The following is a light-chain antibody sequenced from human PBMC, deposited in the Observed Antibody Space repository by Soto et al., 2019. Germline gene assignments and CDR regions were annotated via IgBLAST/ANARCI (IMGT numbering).Light chain of an antibody. V-gene: IGKV3-20*01. J-gene: IGKJ3*01. Sequence: EIVLTQSPGTLSLSPGERATLSCRASQSVSSSYLAWYQQKPGQAPRLLIYGASTRATGIPDRFSGSGSETDFTLTISRLDPEDFAVYYCQQYGNSPFTFGPGTKVDIK. CDR1: QSVSSSY. CDR2: GAS. CDR3: QQYGNSPFT.